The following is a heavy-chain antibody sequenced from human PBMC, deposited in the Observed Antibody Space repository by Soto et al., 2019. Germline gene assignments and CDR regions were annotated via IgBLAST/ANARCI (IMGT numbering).Heavy chain of an antibody. CDR1: GASVSSGSYY. D-gene: IGHD3-22*01. CDR2: ISYSGRT. V-gene: IGHV4-61*03. Sequence: QVQLQESGPGLVKPSETLSLTCTVSGASVSSGSYYWTWIRQPPGKGLEWIGEISYSGRTNYKSSLKSRVTISADTSKNPFSLKLSSVTTADTAIYYCAREVHYYDSSGYPYHYGMDVWGQGTTVTVSS. J-gene: IGHJ6*02. CDR3: AREVHYYDSSGYPYHYGMDV.